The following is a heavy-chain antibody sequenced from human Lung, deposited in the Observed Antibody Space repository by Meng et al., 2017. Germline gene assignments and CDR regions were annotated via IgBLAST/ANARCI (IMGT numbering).Heavy chain of an antibody. CDR3: ARFETVGVATGDF. J-gene: IGHJ4*02. D-gene: IGHD2-15*01. V-gene: IGHV3-21*01. CDR1: GFTFSYYS. CDR2: ISSDSRYI. Sequence: EVQLVESGGGLVTPGGSLRLSCAASGFTFSYYSMNWVRQAPGKELEWVSSISSDSRYIFYADSVKGRFTISRDNGKKLLYLQMNSLSPEDTAVFYCARFETVGVATGDFWGQGTLVTVSS.